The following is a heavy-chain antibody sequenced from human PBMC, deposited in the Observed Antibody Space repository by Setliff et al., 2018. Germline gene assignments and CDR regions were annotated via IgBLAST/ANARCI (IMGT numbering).Heavy chain of an antibody. CDR1: GGSFSTYY. V-gene: IGHV4-59*01. CDR3: ARGGTFRYFDY. J-gene: IGHJ4*02. Sequence: SEILSLTCTVSGGSFSTYYWSWIRQAPGKGLEWIGHVYCSGAANYNPSLKSRVTVSVDASKNQFSLRLISVTAADTAVYYCARGGTFRYFDYWGQGTPVTVSS. D-gene: IGHD5-12*01. CDR2: VYCSGAA.